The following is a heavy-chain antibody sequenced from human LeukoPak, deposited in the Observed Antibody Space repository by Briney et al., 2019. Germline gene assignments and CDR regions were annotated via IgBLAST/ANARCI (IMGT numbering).Heavy chain of an antibody. Sequence: PSETLSLTCTVSGGSISSYYWSWIRQPPGKGLEWIGYIYYSGSTNYNPSLKSRVTISVDTSKDQFSLKLSSVTAADTAVYYCASYTAITPTFDHWGQGTLVTVSS. CDR1: GGSISSYY. CDR3: ASYTAITPTFDH. V-gene: IGHV4-59*01. CDR2: IYYSGST. J-gene: IGHJ4*02. D-gene: IGHD5-18*01.